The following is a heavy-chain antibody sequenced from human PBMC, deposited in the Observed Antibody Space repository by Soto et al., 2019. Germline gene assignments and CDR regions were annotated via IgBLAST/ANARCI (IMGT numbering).Heavy chain of an antibody. J-gene: IGHJ5*02. Sequence: ASVKVSCKASGYTCTSYGISWVRQAPGQWRAWMGWISAYNGNTNYAQKLQGRVSMTTDTSTSTAYMELRSLRSDDTAVYYCASAIGYCSGGSCSLNWFDPWGQGTLVTVSS. D-gene: IGHD2-15*01. CDR3: ASAIGYCSGGSCSLNWFDP. CDR1: GYTCTSYG. V-gene: IGHV1-18*01. CDR2: ISAYNGNT.